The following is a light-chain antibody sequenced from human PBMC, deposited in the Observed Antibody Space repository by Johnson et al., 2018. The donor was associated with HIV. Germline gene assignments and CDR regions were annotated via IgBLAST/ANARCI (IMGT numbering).Light chain of an antibody. CDR2: DNN. V-gene: IGLV1-51*01. CDR1: SSNIGKNY. Sequence: QSFLTQPPSVSAAPGQKVTISCYGSSSNIGKNYVSWYQQLPGTAPKLLIYDNNKRPSGIPDRFSGSKSGTSATLAITGLQTGDEAGYYCGTWDSSLRAYVFGTGTKVTVL. CDR3: GTWDSSLRAYV. J-gene: IGLJ1*01.